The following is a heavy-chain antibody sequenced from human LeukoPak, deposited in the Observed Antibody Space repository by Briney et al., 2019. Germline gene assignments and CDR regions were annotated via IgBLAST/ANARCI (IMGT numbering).Heavy chain of an antibody. D-gene: IGHD3-16*02. V-gene: IGHV4-34*01. CDR2: INHSGST. CDR3: ARAGYDYVWGSYCYASYYFDY. J-gene: IGHJ4*02. CDR1: GESFSGYY. Sequence: PSETLSLTCAVYGESFSGYYWSWIRQPPGKGLEWIGEINHSGSTNYNPSPKSRVTISVDTSKNQFSLKLSSVTAADTAVYYCARAGYDYVWGSYCYASYYFDYWGQGTLVTVSS.